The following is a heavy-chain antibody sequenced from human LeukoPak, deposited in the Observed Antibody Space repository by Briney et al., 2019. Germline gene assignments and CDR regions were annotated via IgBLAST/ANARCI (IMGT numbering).Heavy chain of an antibody. V-gene: IGHV4-61*03. J-gene: IGHJ3*02. Sequence: PSETLSLTCTVSGGSISSGGYYWSWIRQPPGKGLEWIGYIYYSGSTNYNPSLKSRVTISVDTSKNHFSLKLSSVTAADTAVYYCARDLGVMVRAFDIWGQGTMVTVSS. D-gene: IGHD5-18*01. CDR2: IYYSGST. CDR3: ARDLGVMVRAFDI. CDR1: GGSISSGGYY.